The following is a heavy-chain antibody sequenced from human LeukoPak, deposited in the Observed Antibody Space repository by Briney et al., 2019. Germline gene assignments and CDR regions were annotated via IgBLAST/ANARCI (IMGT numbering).Heavy chain of an antibody. CDR1: GFTFSSYW. CDR2: IKQDGSEK. D-gene: IGHD3/OR15-3a*01. CDR3: ARDSLVARGLVFFDY. V-gene: IGHV3-7*01. Sequence: AGGSLRLSCAASGFTFSSYWMSWVRQAPGKGLDWVANIKQDGSEKYYVDSVKGRFTISRDNAKNSLYLQMNSLRAEDTAVYYCARDSLVARGLVFFDYWGQGTLVTVSS. J-gene: IGHJ4*02.